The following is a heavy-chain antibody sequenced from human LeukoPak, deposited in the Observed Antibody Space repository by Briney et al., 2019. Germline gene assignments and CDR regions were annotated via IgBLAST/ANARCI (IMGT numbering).Heavy chain of an antibody. CDR3: ARVGAAGLDY. V-gene: IGHV3-7*03. CDR2: IKQDGSEK. CDR1: GFTFSTSW. Sequence: GGSLGLSCAASGFTFSTSWMSWVRQAPGKGLEWVANIKQDGSEKYYVDSMKGRFTISRDNARNSLYLQMNSLRADDTAMYYCARVGAAGLDYWGQGTLVTVSS. J-gene: IGHJ4*02. D-gene: IGHD6-13*01.